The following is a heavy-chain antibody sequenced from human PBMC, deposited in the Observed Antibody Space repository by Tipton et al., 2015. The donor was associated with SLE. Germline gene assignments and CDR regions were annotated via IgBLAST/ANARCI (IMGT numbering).Heavy chain of an antibody. CDR1: GGSISSSSYY. J-gene: IGHJ4*02. D-gene: IGHD1-26*01. CDR2: IYYSGST. V-gene: IGHV4-39*07. CDR3: ARDPSRYSGSQSPFDY. Sequence: TLSLTCTVSGGSISSSSYYWGWIRQPPGKGLEWIGSIYYSGSTYYNPSLKSRLTISVDTSKNQFSLKLSSVTAADTAVYYCARDPSRYSGSQSPFDYWGQGTLVTVSS.